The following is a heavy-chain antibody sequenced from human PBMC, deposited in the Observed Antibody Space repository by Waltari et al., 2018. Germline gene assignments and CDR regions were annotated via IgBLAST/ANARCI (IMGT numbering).Heavy chain of an antibody. CDR1: GGTFNDHY. J-gene: IGHJ4*02. D-gene: IGHD3-22*01. V-gene: IGHV4-34*01. CDR2: INDSGST. Sequence: QVQLQQWGAGLLKPSETLSLTCAVYGGTFNDHYWNWIRQPPGKGLEWIGQINDSGSTNYNPSLRSRVTISVETSKNQFSLNLSSVTAADTAVYYCASSYYDTSGYSPFDYWGQGTLVTVSS. CDR3: ASSYYDTSGYSPFDY.